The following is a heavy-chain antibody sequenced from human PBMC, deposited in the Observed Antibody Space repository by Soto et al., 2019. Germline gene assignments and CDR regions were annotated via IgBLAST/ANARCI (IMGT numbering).Heavy chain of an antibody. D-gene: IGHD2-15*01. J-gene: IGHJ4*02. CDR3: AKESDISLFYFDD. Sequence: GSLRLSCAASTFTFSSYAMSWVRQAPGKGLEWVSTISGSGGSTYYADSVKGRFTISRDNSKSALYLQMNSLRAEDTAIYYCAKESDISLFYFDDWGQGTLVTVSS. CDR2: ISGSGGST. V-gene: IGHV3-23*01. CDR1: TFTFSSYA.